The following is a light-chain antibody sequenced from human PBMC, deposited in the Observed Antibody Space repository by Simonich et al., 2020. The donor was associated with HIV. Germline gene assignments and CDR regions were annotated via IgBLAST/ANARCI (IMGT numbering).Light chain of an antibody. CDR2: GAT. V-gene: IGKV3-15*01. Sequence: EVVMTQSPATLSVSPGERATLSCRASQSISSYLAWYQQKPGQTPTLLIYGATTRATGIPARFSGSGSGTEFTLTINSLQSEDFAGYYCQQCNNWPWTFGRGTKVEIK. CDR3: QQCNNWPWT. CDR1: QSISSY. J-gene: IGKJ1*01.